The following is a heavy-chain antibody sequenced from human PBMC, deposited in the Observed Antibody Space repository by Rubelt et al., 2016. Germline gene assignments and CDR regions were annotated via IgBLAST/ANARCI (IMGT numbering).Heavy chain of an antibody. J-gene: IGHJ3*02. CDR2: TSSDGSNQ. CDR1: GGSFSGYS. CDR3: AKKGHGGKPTDACDS. D-gene: IGHD4-23*01. V-gene: IGHV3-30*18. Sequence: QVQLQQWGAGLLKPSATLSLTCAVYGGSFSGYSWSWIRQPPGKGLAWVAVTSSDGSNQYYAASVKGRFTIPRNNSKNTLYLQMNSLRAEDAAVYHCAKKGHGGKPTDACDSWGQGTMVTVSS.